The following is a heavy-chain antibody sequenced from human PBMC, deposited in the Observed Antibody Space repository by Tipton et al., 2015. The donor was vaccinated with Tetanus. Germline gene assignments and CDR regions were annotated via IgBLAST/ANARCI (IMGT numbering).Heavy chain of an antibody. CDR3: ARDELVRGVIVSKFDY. D-gene: IGHD3-10*01. CDR1: GYTFTSYG. Sequence: QSGAEVKKPGASVKVSCKASGYTFTSYGISWVRQAPGQGLEWMGWISACNGDKNYAQKLQGRVILTTDTSTSTAYMELRSLRSDDTAVYYCARDELVRGVIVSKFDYWGQGTLVTVSS. CDR2: ISACNGDK. J-gene: IGHJ4*02. V-gene: IGHV1-18*01.